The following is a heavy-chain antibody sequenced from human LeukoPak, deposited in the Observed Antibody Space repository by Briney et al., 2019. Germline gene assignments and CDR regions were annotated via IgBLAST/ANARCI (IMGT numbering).Heavy chain of an antibody. D-gene: IGHD6-13*01. Sequence: PSETLSLTCTVSGGSISSYYWSWIRQPPGKGLEWIGYIYTSGSTNYNPSLKSRVTISVDTSKNQFSLKLSSVTAADTAVYYCARGRSSSWFDYWGQGTLVTVSS. J-gene: IGHJ4*02. CDR2: IYTSGST. CDR3: ARGRSSSWFDY. CDR1: GGSISSYY. V-gene: IGHV4-59*01.